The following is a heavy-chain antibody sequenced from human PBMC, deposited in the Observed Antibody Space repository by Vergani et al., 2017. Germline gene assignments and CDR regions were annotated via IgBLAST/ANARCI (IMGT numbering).Heavy chain of an antibody. CDR2: MNPNSGNT. D-gene: IGHD4-17*01. J-gene: IGHJ3*02. V-gene: IGHV1-8*01. Sequence: QVQLVQSGAEVKKPGASVKVSCKASGYTFTSYDINWVRQATGQGLEWMGWMNPNSGNTGYAQKFQGRVTITADKSTSTAYMELSSLRSEDTAVYYCARDVRDYGVAFDIWGQGTMVTVSS. CDR1: GYTFTSYD. CDR3: ARDVRDYGVAFDI.